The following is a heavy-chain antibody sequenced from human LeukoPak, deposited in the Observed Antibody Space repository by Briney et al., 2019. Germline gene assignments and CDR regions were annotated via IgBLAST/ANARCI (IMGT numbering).Heavy chain of an antibody. V-gene: IGHV4-59*01. Sequence: PSGTLSLTCTVSGGSISSYYWSWIRQPPGKGLEWIGYIYYSGSTNYNPSLKSRVTISVDTSKNQFSLKLSSVTAADTAVYYCASTSSGSYSHYYYGMDVWGQGTTVTVSS. CDR1: GGSISSYY. CDR2: IYYSGST. D-gene: IGHD1-26*01. CDR3: ASTSSGSYSHYYYGMDV. J-gene: IGHJ6*02.